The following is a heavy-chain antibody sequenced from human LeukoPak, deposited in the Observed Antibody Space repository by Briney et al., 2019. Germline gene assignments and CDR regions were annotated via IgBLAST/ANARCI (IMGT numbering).Heavy chain of an antibody. Sequence: GGSLRLSCAASGFTFSSYAMSWVRQAPGKGLEWVSAISGSGRSTYYAGSVKGRFTISRDNSKNTLYLQMNSLRAEDTAVYYCATPTTVTTDIWGQGTMVTVSS. D-gene: IGHD4-17*01. CDR3: ATPTTVTTDI. CDR1: GFTFSSYA. J-gene: IGHJ3*02. V-gene: IGHV3-23*01. CDR2: ISGSGRST.